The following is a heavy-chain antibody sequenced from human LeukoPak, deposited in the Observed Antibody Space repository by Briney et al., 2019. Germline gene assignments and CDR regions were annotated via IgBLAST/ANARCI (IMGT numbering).Heavy chain of an antibody. D-gene: IGHD2-2*01. CDR2: ISSSSSYI. CDR3: ARDEDCSSTSCYFRY. Sequence: PGGSLRLSCAASGFTFSSYSMNWVRQAPGKGLEWVSSISSSSSYIYYADSVKGRFTISRDNAKNSLYLQMNSLRAEDTAVHYCARDEDCSSTSCYFRYWGQGTLVTVSS. CDR1: GFTFSSYS. V-gene: IGHV3-21*01. J-gene: IGHJ4*02.